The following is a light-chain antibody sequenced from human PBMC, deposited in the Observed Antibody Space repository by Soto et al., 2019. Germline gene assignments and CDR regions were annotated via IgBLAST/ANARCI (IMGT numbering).Light chain of an antibody. V-gene: IGKV3-20*01. CDR1: QSVSSSY. J-gene: IGKJ1*01. CDR2: GAS. Sequence: EIVLTQSPGTLSLSPGERATLSCRASQSVSSSYLAWYQHKPGQAPRLLIYGASSRATGIPDRFSGSGSGTDFTRTISSLEPEDFAVYYWQQYGSSSWTFGQGTKVDVK. CDR3: QQYGSSSWT.